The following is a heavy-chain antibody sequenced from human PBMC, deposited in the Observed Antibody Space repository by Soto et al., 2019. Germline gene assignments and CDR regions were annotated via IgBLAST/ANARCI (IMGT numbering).Heavy chain of an antibody. CDR2: MTASGGTT. Sequence: PGGSLRLSCAASGFTFSSYSMTWVRQAPGKGLEWVAHMTASGGTTYYADSVKGRFTISRDTSRNTLYLQMNSLRAEDTALYYCAKCMQAYWNYDAHYMWGQGTMVTVSS. D-gene: IGHD2-21*01. V-gene: IGHV3-23*01. CDR3: AKCMQAYWNYDAHYM. CDR1: GFTFSSYS. J-gene: IGHJ3*02.